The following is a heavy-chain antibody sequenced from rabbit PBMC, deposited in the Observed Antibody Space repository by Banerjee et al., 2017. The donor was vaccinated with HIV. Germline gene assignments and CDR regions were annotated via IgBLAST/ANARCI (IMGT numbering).Heavy chain of an antibody. CDR2: IDPVFGGT. CDR3: ARDPYAGYAGYGYAEHQIYFNL. CDR1: GFSFSSSYW. Sequence: QSLEESGGDLVKPGASLTLTCTASGFSFSSSYWILWVRQAPGKGLEWIGYIDPVFGGTYYTSWVNGRFTISSDNAQNTLYLQLTSLTAADTATYFCARDPYAGYAGYGYAEHQIYFNLWGPGTLVTVS. D-gene: IGHD6-1*01. V-gene: IGHV1S40*01. J-gene: IGHJ4*01.